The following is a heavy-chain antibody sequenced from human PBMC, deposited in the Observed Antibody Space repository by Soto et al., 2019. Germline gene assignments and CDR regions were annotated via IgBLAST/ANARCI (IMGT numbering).Heavy chain of an antibody. J-gene: IGHJ4*02. V-gene: IGHV1-3*05. CDR2: INAGNGNT. CDR3: ARDVAAADY. Sequence: QVQLVQSGAEEKKPGASVKVSGKASGYTFTSYAMHWVRKAPGQRLEWMGWINAGNGNTKHSQKLQGRVTITTDTSASTAYMELSSLRSEDTAVYYCARDVAAADYWGQGTLVTVSS. CDR1: GYTFTSYA. D-gene: IGHD6-13*01.